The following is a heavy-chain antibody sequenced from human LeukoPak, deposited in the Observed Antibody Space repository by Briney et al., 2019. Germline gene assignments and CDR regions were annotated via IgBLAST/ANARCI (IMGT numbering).Heavy chain of an antibody. J-gene: IGHJ5*02. CDR3: ATEAAYGNFGELLA. CDR1: GYTLTEVS. CDR2: FDPDDGET. V-gene: IGHV1-24*01. D-gene: IGHD3-10*01. Sequence: ASVKVSCKVSGYTLTEVSIHWVRQAPGKGLEWMAGFDPDDGETIYAQKFQGRVTMTEDTSTDTAYMELSSLRSEDTAMYYCATEAAYGNFGELLAWGQGSLVTVSS.